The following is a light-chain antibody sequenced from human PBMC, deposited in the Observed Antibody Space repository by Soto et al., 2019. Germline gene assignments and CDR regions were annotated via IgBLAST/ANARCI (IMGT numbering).Light chain of an antibody. J-gene: IGKJ4*01. CDR3: QQYDNLPLS. V-gene: IGKV1-33*01. CDR2: DAS. CDR1: QDITTS. Sequence: DLQMTQSPSFLSASVGDRVTITCQASQDITTSLNWYQQKPGKAPKLLMYDASNLETGVPSRYSGSGSGTDFTFTISSLQAEDIATYYCQQYDNLPLSFGGGTKVGIK.